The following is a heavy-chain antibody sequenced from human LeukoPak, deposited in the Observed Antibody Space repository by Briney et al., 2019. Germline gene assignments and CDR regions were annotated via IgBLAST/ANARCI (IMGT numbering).Heavy chain of an antibody. J-gene: IGHJ3*02. D-gene: IGHD3-3*01. CDR2: IYYSEST. V-gene: IGHV4-59*01. CDR3: ARGRFLDAFDI. CDR1: GGSISSYY. Sequence: SETLSLTCTVSGGSISSYYWSWIRQPPGKGLEWIGYIYYSESTKYKPSLKSRVTISVDTSKNQFSLKLSSVTAADTAVYYCARGRFLDAFDIWGQGTMVTVSS.